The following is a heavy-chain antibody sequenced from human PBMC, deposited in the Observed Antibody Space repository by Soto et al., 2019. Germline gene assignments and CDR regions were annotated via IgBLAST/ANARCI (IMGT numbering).Heavy chain of an antibody. CDR3: ANNFWSGYYDY. CDR1: GFTFSSYA. Sequence: GGSLRLSCASSGFTFSSYAMSWVRQAPGKGLEWVSAISGSGGSTYYADSVKGRFTISRDNSKNTLYLQMNSLRAEDTAVYYCANNFWSGYYDYWGQGTLVTVSS. D-gene: IGHD3-3*01. J-gene: IGHJ4*02. V-gene: IGHV3-23*01. CDR2: ISGSGGST.